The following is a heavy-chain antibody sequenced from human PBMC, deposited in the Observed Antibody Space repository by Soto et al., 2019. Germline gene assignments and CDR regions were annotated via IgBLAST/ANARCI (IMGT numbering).Heavy chain of an antibody. Sequence: QLQLQESGSGLVKPSQTLSLTCAVSGGSISSGGYSWSWIRQPPGKGLEWIGYIYHSGSTYYNPSLKSRVTISVDRSKNQFSLKLSSVTAADTAVYYCATDVRDYYDSSGYYYVPSFDYWGQGTLVTVSS. CDR3: ATDVRDYYDSSGYYYVPSFDY. CDR2: IYHSGST. D-gene: IGHD3-22*01. V-gene: IGHV4-30-2*01. J-gene: IGHJ4*02. CDR1: GGSISSGGYS.